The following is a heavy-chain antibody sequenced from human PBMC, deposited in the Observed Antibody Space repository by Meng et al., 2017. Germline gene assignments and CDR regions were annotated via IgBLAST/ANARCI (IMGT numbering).Heavy chain of an antibody. Sequence: LLGQAGAEVKKPGSSVKVSCNASGGTFSSYAIRWVRQAPGQGLEWMGGIIPIFGTANYAQKFQGRVTITADESTSTAYMELSSLRSEDTAVYYCASGPLEGMATIRGLDYWGQGTLVTVSS. J-gene: IGHJ4*02. D-gene: IGHD5-24*01. CDR1: GGTFSSYA. V-gene: IGHV1-69*01. CDR3: ASGPLEGMATIRGLDY. CDR2: IIPIFGTA.